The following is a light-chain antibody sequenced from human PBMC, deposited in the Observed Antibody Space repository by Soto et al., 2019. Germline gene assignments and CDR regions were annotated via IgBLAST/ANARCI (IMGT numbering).Light chain of an antibody. J-gene: IGLJ2*01. CDR1: SSDVGGYNY. CDR3: SSYTRISTLVG. CDR2: EVS. Sequence: QSVLTQPASVSGSPGQSITISCTGTSSDVGGYNYVSWYQQHPGKAHKLMIYEVSTLPSGVSNRFSGSKSGNTASLTISGLQAEDESDYYCSSYTRISTLVGFGGGTKLTVL. V-gene: IGLV2-14*01.